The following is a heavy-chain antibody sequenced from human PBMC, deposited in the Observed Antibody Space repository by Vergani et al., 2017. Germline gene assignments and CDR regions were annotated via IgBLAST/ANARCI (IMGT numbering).Heavy chain of an antibody. J-gene: IGHJ4*02. CDR3: ERDLSIKHEPGEEF. Sequence: EVQLVESGGGLVQPGGSLRLSCAASGFTFSNYSMNWVRQAPGKGLEWVSYISCSTSTIYYADSVKGRFTISRDKAKNSLYLQMNSLRAEDTAVYYCERDLSIKHEPGEEFWGQGTLVTVSS. CDR1: GFTFSNYS. V-gene: IGHV3-48*01. CDR2: ISCSTSTI. D-gene: IGHD7-27*01.